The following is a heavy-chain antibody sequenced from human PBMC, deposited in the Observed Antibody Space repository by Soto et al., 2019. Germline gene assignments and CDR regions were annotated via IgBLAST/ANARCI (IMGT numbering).Heavy chain of an antibody. CDR1: GFTFSSYA. V-gene: IGHV3-30-3*01. J-gene: IGHJ5*02. Sequence: QVPLVESGGGVVQPGRSLRLSCAASGFTFSSYAMHWVRQAPGKGLEWVAVISYDGSNKYYADSVKGRFTISRDNSKNTLYLQMNSLRAEDTAVYYCARDRLAATNWFDPWGQGTLVTVSS. CDR3: ARDRLAATNWFDP. CDR2: ISYDGSNK. D-gene: IGHD6-13*01.